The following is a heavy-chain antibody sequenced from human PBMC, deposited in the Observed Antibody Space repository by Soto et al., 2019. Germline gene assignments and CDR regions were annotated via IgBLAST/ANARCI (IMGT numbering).Heavy chain of an antibody. CDR2: IYHSGST. D-gene: IGHD2-15*01. V-gene: IGHV4-30-2*01. Sequence: SETLSLTCAVSGGSISSGGYSWSWIRQPPGKGLEWIGYIYHSGSTYYNPSLKSRVTISVDRSKNQFSLKLSSVTAADTAVYYCARGECSGGSCYFDYRGQAPLVTVSS. CDR3: ARGECSGGSCYFDY. J-gene: IGHJ4*02. CDR1: GGSISSGGYS.